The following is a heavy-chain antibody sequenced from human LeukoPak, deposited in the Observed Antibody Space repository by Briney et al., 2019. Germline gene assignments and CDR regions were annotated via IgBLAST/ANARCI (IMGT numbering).Heavy chain of an antibody. Sequence: ASVTVSCKASGYTFSSYGLSWVRQAPGQGLEWMGWISGNNGNTNYAQKPQGRVTMTTDTSTSTAYMELRSLRSDDTAVYYCAKVGGGSWSKDAFDIWGQGTMVTVSS. CDR3: AKVGGGSWSKDAFDI. D-gene: IGHD2-15*01. J-gene: IGHJ3*02. CDR2: ISGNNGNT. V-gene: IGHV1-18*01. CDR1: GYTFSSYG.